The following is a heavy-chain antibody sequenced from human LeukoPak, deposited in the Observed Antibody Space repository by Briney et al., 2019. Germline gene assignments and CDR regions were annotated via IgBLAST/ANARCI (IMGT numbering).Heavy chain of an antibody. Sequence: PSETLSLTCTVSGGSISNYYWSWIRQPPGKGLEWIGYIYYSGSTNYNPSPKSRVTISIDTSKNQFSLKLSSVTAADTAVYYCARDRDGYNPFDYWGQGTLVSVSS. D-gene: IGHD5-24*01. V-gene: IGHV4-59*01. CDR1: GGSISNYY. J-gene: IGHJ4*02. CDR3: ARDRDGYNPFDY. CDR2: IYYSGST.